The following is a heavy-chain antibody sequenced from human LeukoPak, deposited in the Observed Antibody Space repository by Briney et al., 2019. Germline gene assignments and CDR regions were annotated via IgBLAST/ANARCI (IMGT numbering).Heavy chain of an antibody. J-gene: IGHJ4*02. CDR1: GFTFDDYA. CDR2: ISWNSGSI. V-gene: IGHV3-9*01. Sequence: GGSLRFSGAASGFTFDDYAMHWVRQAPGKGLDSVSGISWNSGSIGYADSVKGRFTISRDNAKNSLYLQMNSLRAEDTALYYCAKGGTWGTSGYFDYWGQGTLVTVSS. D-gene: IGHD7-27*01. CDR3: AKGGTWGTSGYFDY.